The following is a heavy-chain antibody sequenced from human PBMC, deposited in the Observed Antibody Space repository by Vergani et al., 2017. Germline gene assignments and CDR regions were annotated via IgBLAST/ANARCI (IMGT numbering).Heavy chain of an antibody. D-gene: IGHD6-19*01. Sequence: EVLLVESGGDLVQPGGSLRVSCVASGFPFSTYSMNWVRQTPNKSLEWLSYMSGSNSSIYYADSVKGRFTISRDNAKNSLYLQMNSLRAEDTAVYYCARPIAVAGNHSSYWGQGTLVTVSS. V-gene: IGHV3-48*04. CDR3: ARPIAVAGNHSSY. CDR1: GFPFSTYS. J-gene: IGHJ4*02. CDR2: MSGSNSSI.